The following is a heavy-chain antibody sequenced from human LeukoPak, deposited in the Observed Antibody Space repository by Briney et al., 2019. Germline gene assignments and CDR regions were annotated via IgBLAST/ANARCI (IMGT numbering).Heavy chain of an antibody. D-gene: IGHD6-13*01. J-gene: IGHJ5*02. Sequence: SETLSLTCAVYGGSFSGYYWSWIRQPPGKGLEWIGEINHSGSTNYNPSLKSRVTISVDTSKNQFSLKLSSVPAADTAVYYCARYSSSWYLTWFDPWGQGTLVTVSS. CDR1: GGSFSGYY. CDR3: ARYSSSWYLTWFDP. V-gene: IGHV4-34*01. CDR2: INHSGST.